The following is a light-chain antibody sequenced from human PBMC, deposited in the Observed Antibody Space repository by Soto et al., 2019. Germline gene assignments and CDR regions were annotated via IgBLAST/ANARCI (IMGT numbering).Light chain of an antibody. Sequence: QSALTQPASVSGSPGQTITISCSGTSCDVGNNNYVCWYQQPPGNAPKLMIYVISHRPSGVSNRFSGSKSGNSASLTISGLQAEDEADYYCSSYTSSITPVLFGTGTKVTVL. CDR1: SCDVGNNNY. V-gene: IGLV2-14*01. CDR2: VIS. CDR3: SSYTSSITPVL. J-gene: IGLJ1*01.